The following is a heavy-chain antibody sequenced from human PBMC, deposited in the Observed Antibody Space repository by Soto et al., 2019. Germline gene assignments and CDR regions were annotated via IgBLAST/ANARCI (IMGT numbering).Heavy chain of an antibody. CDR1: AFSLSTSGGG. D-gene: IGHD3-10*01. Sequence: GSGPTLVNPTQTLTLTCTFSAFSLSTSGGGVGWIRQPPGKALEWLALIYWDDDKRYSPSLKSRLTITKDTSKNQVVLTMINMDPVDTATYYCAHKGLPMLWFGEFHGPFDYWGQGTLVTVSS. J-gene: IGHJ4*02. CDR2: IYWDDDK. CDR3: AHKGLPMLWFGEFHGPFDY. V-gene: IGHV2-5*02.